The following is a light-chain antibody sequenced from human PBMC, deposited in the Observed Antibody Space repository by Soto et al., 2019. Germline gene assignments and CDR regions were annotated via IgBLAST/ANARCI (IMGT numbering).Light chain of an antibody. CDR1: TSNIGAGYD. J-gene: IGLJ1*01. V-gene: IGLV1-40*01. CDR2: GNT. CDR3: QSYDSSLSVYV. Sequence: QSVLTQPPSVSGAPGQRVTISCTGSTSNIGAGYDVHWYQHLPGTAPKLLIYGNTNRPSGVPDRFSGSKSGTSASLAITGLQAEDEADYYCQSYDSSLSVYVFGTGTKV.